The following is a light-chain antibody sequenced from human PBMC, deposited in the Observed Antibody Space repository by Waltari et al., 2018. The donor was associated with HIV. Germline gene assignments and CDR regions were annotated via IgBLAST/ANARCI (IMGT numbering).Light chain of an antibody. CDR3: MQALQTPWT. J-gene: IGKJ1*01. Sequence: DIVMTQSPLSLPVTPGEPAPISCRSSQSLLHSNGYYFLDWYLQRPGQSPQLLIYLGSNRASGVPDRFSGSGSGTDFTLKISRVEAEDVGFYFCMQALQTPWTFGQGTRVDIK. CDR1: QSLLHSNGYYF. CDR2: LGS. V-gene: IGKV2-28*01.